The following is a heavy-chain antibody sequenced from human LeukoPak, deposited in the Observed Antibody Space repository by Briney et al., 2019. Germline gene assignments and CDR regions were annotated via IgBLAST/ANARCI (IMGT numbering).Heavy chain of an antibody. CDR3: ATDRLEIYALHI. CDR2: FEPEEGEHGET. Sequence: ASVKVSCRVSGYSLSDLSIHWVRHVPGEGLEWMGGFEPEEGEHGETIYAQNFEGRLTLTEDTAADTAYMELVSLTSADTAVYYCATDRLEIYALHIWGQGTVVTVSS. V-gene: IGHV1-24*01. J-gene: IGHJ3*02. CDR1: GYSLSDLS. D-gene: IGHD1-1*01.